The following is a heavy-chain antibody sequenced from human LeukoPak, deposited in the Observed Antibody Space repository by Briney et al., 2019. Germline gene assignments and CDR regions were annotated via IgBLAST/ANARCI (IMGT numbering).Heavy chain of an antibody. Sequence: PGGSLRLSCAASGFTFSDYYMSWIRQAPGKGLEWVSYISSSGSTIYYADSVRGRFTISRDNAKNSLYLQMNSLRAEDTAVYYCARDTYSQITLLWFGSFMDVWGQGTTVTVSS. CDR2: ISSSGSTI. V-gene: IGHV3-11*01. CDR1: GFTFSDYY. D-gene: IGHD3-10*01. CDR3: ARDTYSQITLLWFGSFMDV. J-gene: IGHJ6*02.